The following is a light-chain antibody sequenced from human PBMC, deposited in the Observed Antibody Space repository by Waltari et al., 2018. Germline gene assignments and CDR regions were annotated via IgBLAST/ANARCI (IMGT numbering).Light chain of an antibody. J-gene: IGKJ4*01. CDR2: DAS. CDR1: QSVGSY. CDR3: QQRSKWPLT. V-gene: IGKV3-11*01. Sequence: EIVLTQSPATLSLSPGERATLSCRASQSVGSYLAWYQQKPGQPPRLLIYDASNRATGIPARFSGSGSGTDFTLTISSLEPEDFAVYYCQQRSKWPLTFGGGTKVEIK.